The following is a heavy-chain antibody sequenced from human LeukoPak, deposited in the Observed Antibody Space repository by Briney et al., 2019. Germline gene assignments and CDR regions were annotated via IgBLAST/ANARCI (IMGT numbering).Heavy chain of an antibody. D-gene: IGHD5-18*01. Sequence: VASVKVSCKASGYTFTSYDINWGRQAPGQGLEWVGWMNPKSGNTGFTQKFQGRLTMTRNASINTAYRELSSLRSEDTALYYCASLGYSFGYEVYYCYGMDVWGQGTTVTVSS. CDR1: GYTFTSYD. CDR3: ASLGYSFGYEVYYCYGMDV. V-gene: IGHV1-8*01. CDR2: MNPKSGNT. J-gene: IGHJ6*02.